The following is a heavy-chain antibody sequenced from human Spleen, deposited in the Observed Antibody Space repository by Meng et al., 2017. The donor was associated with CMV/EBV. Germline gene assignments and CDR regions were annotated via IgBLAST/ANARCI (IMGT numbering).Heavy chain of an antibody. CDR3: ARQLDTRTWDNWFDP. V-gene: IGHV5-51*01. CDR1: GYRFTSYL. D-gene: IGHD2-2*01. Sequence: GYRFTSYLLAWVRQMPGKGLEWMGIIYPGDSDTTYSPSFQGQVTISADKSTSTAYLQWSSLKASDTAMYYCARQLDTRTWDNWFDPWGQGTLVTVSS. J-gene: IGHJ5*02. CDR2: IYPGDSDT.